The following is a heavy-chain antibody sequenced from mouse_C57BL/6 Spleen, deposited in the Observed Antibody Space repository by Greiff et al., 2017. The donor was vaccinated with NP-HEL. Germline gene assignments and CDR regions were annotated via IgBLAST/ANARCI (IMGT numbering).Heavy chain of an antibody. J-gene: IGHJ4*01. CDR1: GYAFSSSW. CDR2: IYPGDGDT. D-gene: IGHD2-4*01. CDR3: AVYYDYPGDY. Sequence: VQRVESGPELVKPGASVKISCKASGYAFSSSWMNWVKQRPGKGLEWIGRIYPGDGDTNYNGKFKGKATLTADKSSSTAYMQLSSLTSEDSAVYFCAVYYDYPGDYWGQGTSVTVSS. V-gene: IGHV1-82*01.